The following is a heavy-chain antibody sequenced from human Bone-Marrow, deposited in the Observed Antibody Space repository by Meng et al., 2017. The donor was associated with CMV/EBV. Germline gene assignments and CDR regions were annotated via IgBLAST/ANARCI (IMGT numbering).Heavy chain of an antibody. CDR3: ASQVGPAATLDY. CDR1: GGTFSSYA. CDR2: IIPIFGTA. Sequence: SVMVSCKASGGTFSSYAISWVRQAPGQGLEWMGGIIPIFGTANYAQKFQGRVTITTDESTSTAYMELSSLRSEDTAVYYCASQVGPAATLDYWGQGTLVTVSS. D-gene: IGHD2-2*01. J-gene: IGHJ4*02. V-gene: IGHV1-69*05.